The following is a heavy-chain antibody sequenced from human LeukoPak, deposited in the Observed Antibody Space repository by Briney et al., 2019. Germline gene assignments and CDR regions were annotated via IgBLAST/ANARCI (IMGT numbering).Heavy chain of an antibody. CDR3: AKTATGGGLWSGPTDYYYMDV. CDR1: GGSITSGGYY. J-gene: IGHJ6*03. Sequence: PSQTLSLTCTVSGGSITSGGYYWSWIRQPPGRGLEWIGYISHSRSTSYNPSLKSRVTMSLDRSRSQFSLNLTSLTAADTAVYYCAKTATGGGLWSGPTDYYYMDVWGKGTTVTVSS. CDR2: ISHSRST. D-gene: IGHD3-3*01. V-gene: IGHV4-30-2*01.